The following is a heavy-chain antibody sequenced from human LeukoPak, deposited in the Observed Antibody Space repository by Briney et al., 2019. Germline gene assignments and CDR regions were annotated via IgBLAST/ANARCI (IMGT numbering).Heavy chain of an antibody. Sequence: PGGSLRLSCAASGFTFSSYWMSWVRQAPGKGLEWVAVIWYDGSNKYYADSVKGRFTISRDNSKNTLYLQMNSLRAEDTAVYYCARCSSTSCYLDYWGQGTLVTVSS. J-gene: IGHJ4*02. V-gene: IGHV3-33*08. CDR2: IWYDGSNK. CDR3: ARCSSTSCYLDY. CDR1: GFTFSSYW. D-gene: IGHD2-2*01.